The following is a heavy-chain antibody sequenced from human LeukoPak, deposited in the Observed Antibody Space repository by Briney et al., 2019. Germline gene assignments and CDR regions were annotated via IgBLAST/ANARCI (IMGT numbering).Heavy chain of an antibody. Sequence: GGSLRLSCAASGFTFSSYAMSWVRQAPGKGLEWVSAISGSGGSTYYADSVKGRSTISRDNSKNTLYLQMNSLRAEDTAVYYCANRIVATNGFDYWGQGTLVTVSS. J-gene: IGHJ4*02. V-gene: IGHV3-23*01. CDR2: ISGSGGST. CDR1: GFTFSSYA. CDR3: ANRIVATNGFDY. D-gene: IGHD5-12*01.